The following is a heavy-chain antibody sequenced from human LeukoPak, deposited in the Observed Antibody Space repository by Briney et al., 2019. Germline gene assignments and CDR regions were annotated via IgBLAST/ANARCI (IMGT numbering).Heavy chain of an antibody. CDR3: ARGKYEFDY. J-gene: IGHJ4*02. Sequence: PGGSLRLSCAASGFNFSNNTMSWVRQSPGKGLEWVSSISGSGGFTYYTDSVKGRFTISRDNSKNTLSLQMNGLRAEDTAVYYCARGKYEFDYWGQGTLVTVSS. D-gene: IGHD3-16*01. V-gene: IGHV3-23*01. CDR1: GFNFSNNT. CDR2: ISGSGGFT.